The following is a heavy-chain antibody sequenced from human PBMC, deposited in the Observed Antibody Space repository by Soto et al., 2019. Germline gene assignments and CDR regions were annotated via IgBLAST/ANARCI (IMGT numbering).Heavy chain of an antibody. CDR1: GFTFSSYS. Sequence: GESLKISCAASGFTFSSYSMNWVRQAPGKGLEWVSSISSSSSYIYYADSVKGRFTISRDNAKNSLYLQMNSLRAEDTAVYYCARGPNRKYSSGWIDYWGQGTLVTVSS. J-gene: IGHJ4*02. V-gene: IGHV3-21*01. CDR3: ARGPNRKYSSGWIDY. CDR2: ISSSSSYI. D-gene: IGHD6-19*01.